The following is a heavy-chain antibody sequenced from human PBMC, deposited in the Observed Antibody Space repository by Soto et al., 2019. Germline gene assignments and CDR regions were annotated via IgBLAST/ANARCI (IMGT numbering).Heavy chain of an antibody. V-gene: IGHV1-8*01. J-gene: IGHJ4*02. Sequence: ASVKVSCKASGCTFTSYDINWVRQATGQGLEWMGWMNPNSGNTGYAQKFQGRVTMTRDTSISTAYMELRSLRSEDTAVYYCARDRVGYGDYFYYWGQGTLVTVS. CDR3: ARDRVGYGDYFYY. CDR2: MNPNSGNT. CDR1: GCTFTSYD. D-gene: IGHD4-17*01.